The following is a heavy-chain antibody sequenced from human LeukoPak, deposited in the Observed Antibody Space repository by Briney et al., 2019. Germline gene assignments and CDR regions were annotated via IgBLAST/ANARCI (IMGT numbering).Heavy chain of an antibody. CDR2: ISGTGYSK. CDR3: AKGGVTSFDY. J-gene: IGHJ4*02. D-gene: IGHD2-8*01. Sequence: GGSLRLSCAASGFTFSSFPMSWVRQAPGKGLEWVSVISGTGYSKNYADSVKGLFTISRDNSKNTLYLQMNSLRAEDTAIYYCAKGGVTSFDYWGQGTLVTVSS. V-gene: IGHV3-23*01. CDR1: GFTFSSFP.